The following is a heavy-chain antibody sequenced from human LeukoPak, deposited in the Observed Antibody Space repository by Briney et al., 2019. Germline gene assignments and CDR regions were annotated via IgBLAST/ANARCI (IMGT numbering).Heavy chain of an antibody. Sequence: GGSLRLSCAASGFTFDDYGMSWVRQAPGKGLEWVSGINWNGGSTGYADSVKGRFTISRDNAKNSLYLQMNSLRAEDTALYYCARGSSGSYLLWGVRFDYWGQGTLVTVSS. V-gene: IGHV3-20*04. CDR1: GFTFDDYG. CDR2: INWNGGST. J-gene: IGHJ4*02. D-gene: IGHD1-26*01. CDR3: ARGSSGSYLLWGVRFDY.